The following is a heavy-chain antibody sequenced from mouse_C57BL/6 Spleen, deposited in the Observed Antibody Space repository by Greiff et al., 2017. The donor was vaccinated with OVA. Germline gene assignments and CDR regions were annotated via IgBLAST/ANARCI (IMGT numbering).Heavy chain of an antibody. Sequence: EVMLVESGGGLVKPGGSLKLSCAASGFTFSSYAMSWVRQTPEKRLEWVATISDGGSYTYYPDNVKGRFTISRDNAKNNLYLQMSHLKSEDTAMYYCARDRQLRGLDYWGQGTTLTVSS. CDR1: GFTFSSYA. J-gene: IGHJ2*01. V-gene: IGHV5-4*01. D-gene: IGHD3-2*02. CDR3: ARDRQLRGLDY. CDR2: ISDGGSYT.